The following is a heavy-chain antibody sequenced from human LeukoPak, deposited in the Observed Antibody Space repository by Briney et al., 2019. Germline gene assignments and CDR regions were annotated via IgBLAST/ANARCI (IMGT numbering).Heavy chain of an antibody. J-gene: IGHJ3*02. CDR3: ARGLLGDGYIHAFDI. D-gene: IGHD5-24*01. V-gene: IGHV1-2*02. CDR2: INPNSGGT. Sequence: ASVKVSCKASGYTFTGYYMHWVRQAPGQGLEWMGWINPNSGGTNYAQKFQGRVTMTRDTSISTAYMELSRLRSDDTAVYYCARGLLGDGYIHAFDIWGQGTMVTVSS. CDR1: GYTFTGYY.